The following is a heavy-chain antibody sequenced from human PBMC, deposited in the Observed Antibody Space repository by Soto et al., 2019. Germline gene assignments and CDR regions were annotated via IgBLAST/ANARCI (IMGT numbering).Heavy chain of an antibody. CDR1: GFTFSNAW. CDR3: TTDGPGRQWLVRYGMGV. Sequence: PGGSLRLSCAASGFTFSNAWMNWVRQAPGKGLEWVGRIKSKTDGGTTDYAAPVKGRFTISRDDSKNTLYLQMNSLKTEDTAVYYCTTDGPGRQWLVRYGMGVWGQGTTVTVSS. V-gene: IGHV3-15*07. CDR2: IKSKTDGGTT. J-gene: IGHJ6*02. D-gene: IGHD6-19*01.